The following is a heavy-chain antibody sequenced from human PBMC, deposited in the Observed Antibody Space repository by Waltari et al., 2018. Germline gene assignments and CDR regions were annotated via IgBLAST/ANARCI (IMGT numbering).Heavy chain of an antibody. CDR3: VRGGRLATAAPDY. Sequence: VQLVEAGGGVVQPGRSLRICWAASGFAFTSSHMHWVRQAPGKGLEWVALISYDGNNKDYADSMTGRFTISRDNSKNTLCLQMDNLTPEDTGVYFCVRGGRLATAAPDYWGQGTLVTVSS. CDR2: ISYDGNNK. CDR1: GFAFTSSH. V-gene: IGHV3-30-3*01. J-gene: IGHJ4*02. D-gene: IGHD6-13*01.